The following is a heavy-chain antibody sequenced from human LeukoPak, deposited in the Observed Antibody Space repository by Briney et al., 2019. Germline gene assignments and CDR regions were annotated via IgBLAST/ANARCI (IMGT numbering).Heavy chain of an antibody. D-gene: IGHD5-18*01. CDR3: AKDQVGWIQLWLNYFDY. V-gene: IGHV4-59*01. CDR2: IYYSGST. J-gene: IGHJ4*02. CDR1: GGSISSYY. Sequence: RTSETLSLTCTVSGGSISSYYWSWIRQPPGKGLEWIGYIYYSGSTNYNPSLKSRVTISVDTSKNQFSLKLSSVTAADTAVYYCAKDQVGWIQLWLNYFDYWGQGTLVTVSS.